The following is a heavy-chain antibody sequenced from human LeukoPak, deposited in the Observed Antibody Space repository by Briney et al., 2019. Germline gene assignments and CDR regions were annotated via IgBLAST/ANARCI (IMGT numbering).Heavy chain of an antibody. V-gene: IGHV1-46*01. CDR1: GYTYTSYY. CDR2: INPSEGST. Sequence: ASVKVSCKASGYTYTSYYMHWVRQPPGQGLEWMGIINPSEGSTSYAQKLRGRPTRTRDMSTSTHYIELSSLRSEDTAVYYCGRACPMVRGVISRYYYYYMDVWGKGTTVTVSS. CDR3: GRACPMVRGVISRYYYYYMDV. D-gene: IGHD3-10*01. J-gene: IGHJ6*03.